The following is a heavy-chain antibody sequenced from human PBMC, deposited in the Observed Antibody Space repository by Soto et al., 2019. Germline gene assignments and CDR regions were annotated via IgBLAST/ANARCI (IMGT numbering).Heavy chain of an antibody. Sequence: SETLSLTCAVSGGSFTGHYWSWIRQSPGKGLEWIGEVHHSGKINYNPSLKSRVTMSADTPRNHFSLNLASVTAADTAVYYCARGQYFEAITFGGVAVKEANFEYWGQGTLVTVSS. D-gene: IGHD3-16*01. CDR2: VHHSGKI. J-gene: IGHJ4*02. CDR1: GGSFTGHY. V-gene: IGHV4-34*01. CDR3: ARGQYFEAITFGGVAVKEANFEY.